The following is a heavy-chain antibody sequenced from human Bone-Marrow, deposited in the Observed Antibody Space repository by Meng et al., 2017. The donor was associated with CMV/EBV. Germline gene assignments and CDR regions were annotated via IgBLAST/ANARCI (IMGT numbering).Heavy chain of an antibody. J-gene: IGHJ6*02. CDR1: GFIFSSYA. Sequence: GGSLRLSCAASGFIFSSYAMHWVRQAPGKGLEWVAVISYDGSNKYYADSVKGRFTISRDNSKNTLYLQMNSLRAEDTAVYYCARDRIYCSSTSCYISGGMDVWGQGTTVTVSS. CDR3: ARDRIYCSSTSCYISGGMDV. V-gene: IGHV3-30*04. D-gene: IGHD2-2*02. CDR2: ISYDGSNK.